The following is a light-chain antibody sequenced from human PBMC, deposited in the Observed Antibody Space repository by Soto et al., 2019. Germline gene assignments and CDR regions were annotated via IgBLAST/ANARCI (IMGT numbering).Light chain of an antibody. CDR3: QQLNTYPPWT. CDR2: AAS. V-gene: IGKV1-9*01. Sequence: DIQLTQSPSFLSASVGDRVPITCRASQGISSYLAWYQQKPGKAPELLIYAASTLQSGVPSRFSGSGSGTDFTLTISSLQPEDSATYYCQQLNTYPPWTFGQGTKVDNK. CDR1: QGISSY. J-gene: IGKJ1*01.